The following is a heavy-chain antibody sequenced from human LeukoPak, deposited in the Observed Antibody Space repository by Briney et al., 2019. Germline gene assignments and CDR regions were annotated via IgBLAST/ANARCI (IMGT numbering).Heavy chain of an antibody. V-gene: IGHV4-39*07. CDR1: GGSISSSSYY. CDR3: ARDPIITGTDGYYFDY. CDR2: IYYSGST. D-gene: IGHD1-7*01. J-gene: IGHJ4*02. Sequence: SETLSLTCTVSGGSISSSSYYWGWIRQPPGKGLEWIGSIYYSGSTYYNPSLKSQVTISVDTSKNQFSLELSSVTAADTAVYYCARDPIITGTDGYYFDYWGQGTLVTVSS.